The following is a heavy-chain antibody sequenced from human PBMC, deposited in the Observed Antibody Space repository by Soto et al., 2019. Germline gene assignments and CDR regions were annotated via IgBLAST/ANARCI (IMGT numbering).Heavy chain of an antibody. CDR2: ITGSGGST. Sequence: PGGSLRLSCAASEFTFSSYAMSWVRQAPGKGLEWVSTITGSGGSTYYADSVKGRFTISRDNSKNTLYLQMNSLRAEDTAVYYCGKDIVVVVPASPYYYGMDVWGPGTTVTVSS. CDR3: GKDIVVVVPASPYYYGMDV. J-gene: IGHJ6*02. D-gene: IGHD2-15*01. CDR1: EFTFSSYA. V-gene: IGHV3-23*01.